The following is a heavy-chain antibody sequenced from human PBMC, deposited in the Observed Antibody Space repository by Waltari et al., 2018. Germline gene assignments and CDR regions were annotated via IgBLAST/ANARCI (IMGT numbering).Heavy chain of an antibody. V-gene: IGHV4-38-2*01. CDR1: GYSISSGSY. CDR3: ASEWFGSTHHFDY. Sequence: QVQLQESGPGLVKPSETLSLTCAVSGYSISSGSYWGWIRQPPGKGLEWIGSIYHSGSTYYNPSLKSRVTISVDTSKNQFSLKLSSVTAADTAVYYCASEWFGSTHHFDYWGQGTLVTVSS. D-gene: IGHD3-10*01. J-gene: IGHJ4*02. CDR2: IYHSGST.